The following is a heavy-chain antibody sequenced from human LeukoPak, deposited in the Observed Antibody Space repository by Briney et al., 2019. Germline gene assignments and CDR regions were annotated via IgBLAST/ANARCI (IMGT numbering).Heavy chain of an antibody. V-gene: IGHV4-39*01. D-gene: IGHD3-10*01. Sequence: SETLSLTCTVSGGSIISSSYYCGWIRQPPGKGLEWLGSIYYSGSTYYNPSLKSRVTISVDTSKNQFSLKLSSVTAADTAVYYCARRKAYYYGSGNERFDPWGQGTLVTVSS. CDR3: ARRKAYYYGSGNERFDP. J-gene: IGHJ5*02. CDR2: IYYSGST. CDR1: GGSIISSSYY.